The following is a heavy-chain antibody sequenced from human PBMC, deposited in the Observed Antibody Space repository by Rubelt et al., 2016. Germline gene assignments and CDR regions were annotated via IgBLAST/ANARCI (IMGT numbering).Heavy chain of an antibody. CDR2: ITGSGATT. Sequence: EVQLVESGGGLVQPGGSLRLSCAASGFTFSNYAMSWVRQAPGEGLEWVSVITGSGATTSYADSVKGGYTIHRDNSKHTRYMQVNSLRAEDTAVYDCAKVTGVIVTATIDYWGQGNLVTVSS. V-gene: IGHV3-23*04. D-gene: IGHD5-12*01. CDR3: AKVTGVIVTATIDY. J-gene: IGHJ4*02. CDR1: GFTFSNYA.